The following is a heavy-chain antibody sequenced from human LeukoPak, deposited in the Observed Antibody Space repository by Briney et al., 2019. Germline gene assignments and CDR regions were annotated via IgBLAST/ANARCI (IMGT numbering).Heavy chain of an antibody. V-gene: IGHV5-10-1*01. CDR3: ARHIYGMDV. J-gene: IGHJ6*04. Sequence: GESLKISFQASGYSFTDYWITWVRQMPGKGLEVMGKIDPSDPHINYSPSCQGHVAISVDKSISSGYLQWRSLKASDTAMYSCARHIYGMDVWGKGTTVIVSS. CDR1: GYSFTDYW. CDR2: IDPSDPHI.